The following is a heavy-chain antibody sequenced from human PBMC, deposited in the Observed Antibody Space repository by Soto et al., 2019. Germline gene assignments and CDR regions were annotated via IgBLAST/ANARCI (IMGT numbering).Heavy chain of an antibody. CDR3: PTPEYYYASNCVYLVH. CDR1: GGSISSSSYY. J-gene: IGHJ4*02. D-gene: IGHD3-22*01. V-gene: IGHV4-39*02. CDR2: IYYSGST. Sequence: QLQLQESGPGLVKPSETLSLTCTVSGGSISSSSYYWGWIRQPPGKGLEWIGSIYYSGSTYYNPSLKSRLTTPLATPTTHFSLTLRSVPAAHAAAYSCPTPEYYYASNCVYLVHLGQGTLFTVSS.